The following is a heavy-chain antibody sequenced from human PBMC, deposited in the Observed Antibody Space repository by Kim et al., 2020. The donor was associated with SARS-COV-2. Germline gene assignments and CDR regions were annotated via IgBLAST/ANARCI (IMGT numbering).Heavy chain of an antibody. V-gene: IGHV1-69*04. CDR2: IIPILGIA. CDR3: AREERLLEWLPSGGSFDY. CDR1: GGTFSSYA. J-gene: IGHJ4*02. D-gene: IGHD3-3*01. Sequence: SVKVSCKASGGTFSSYAISWVRQAPGQGLEWMGRIIPILGIANYAQKFQGRVTITADKSTSTAYMELSSLRSEDTAVYYCAREERLLEWLPSGGSFDYWGQGTLVTVSS.